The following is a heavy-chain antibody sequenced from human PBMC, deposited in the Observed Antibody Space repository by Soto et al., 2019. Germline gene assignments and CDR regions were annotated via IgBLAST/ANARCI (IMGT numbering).Heavy chain of an antibody. V-gene: IGHV3-21*01. Sequence: PGGSLRLSCAASGFTFSSYSMNWVRQAPGKGLEWVSSISSSSSYIYYADSVKGRFTISRDNAKNSLYLQMNSLRAEDTAVYYCARVLGGGSGSYYNGPYYYMDVWGKGTTVTVSS. CDR1: GFTFSSYS. CDR3: ARVLGGGSGSYYNGPYYYMDV. J-gene: IGHJ6*03. CDR2: ISSSSSYI. D-gene: IGHD3-10*01.